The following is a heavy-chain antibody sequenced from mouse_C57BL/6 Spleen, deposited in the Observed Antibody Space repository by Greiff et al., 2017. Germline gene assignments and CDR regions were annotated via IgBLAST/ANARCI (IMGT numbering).Heavy chain of an antibody. CDR2: ISSGGEYI. Sequence: EVQGVESGEGLVKPGGSLKLSCAASGFTFSSYAMSWVRQTPEKRLEWVAYISSGGEYIYYADTVKGRFTISRDYARNTLYLQMSSLKSEDTAMYYCTSFITTEAMDYWGQGTSVTVSS. J-gene: IGHJ4*01. V-gene: IGHV5-9-1*02. CDR1: GFTFSSYA. CDR3: TSFITTEAMDY. D-gene: IGHD1-1*01.